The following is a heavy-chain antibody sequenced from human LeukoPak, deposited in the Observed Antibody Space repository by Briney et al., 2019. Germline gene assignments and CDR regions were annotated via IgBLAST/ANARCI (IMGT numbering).Heavy chain of an antibody. CDR1: GFIFSSYA. J-gene: IGHJ4*02. V-gene: IGHV3-30*04. CDR3: ARDSAYYDFWSGYSDY. CDR2: ISYDGRNK. Sequence: GRSLRLSCAASGFIFSSYAMHWVRQAPGKGLEWVAVISYDGRNKYYADSVKGRFTISRDNSKNTLYLQMNSLRAEDTAVYYCARDSAYYDFWSGYSDYWGQGTLVTVSS. D-gene: IGHD3-3*01.